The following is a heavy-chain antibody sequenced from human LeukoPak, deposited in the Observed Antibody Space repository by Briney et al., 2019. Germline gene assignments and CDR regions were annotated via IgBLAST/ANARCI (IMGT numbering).Heavy chain of an antibody. D-gene: IGHD3-16*01. CDR1: GITLSQND. CDR2: IYADGAT. J-gene: IGHJ5*02. Sequence: GGALRLSCAASGITLSQNDMSWGRQAPGRGLEWGSLIYADGATHYADSVKGRFTISIDKSKHTFYLEMNSLSSEETAVYSRARDRGGRKAWVAFDPWGQGTLVTVSS. CDR3: ARDRGGRKAWVAFDP. V-gene: IGHV3-66*02.